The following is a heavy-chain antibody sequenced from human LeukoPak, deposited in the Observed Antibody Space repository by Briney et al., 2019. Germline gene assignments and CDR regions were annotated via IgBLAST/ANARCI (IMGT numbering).Heavy chain of an antibody. V-gene: IGHV4-39*01. Sequence: PSETLSLTCTVSGGSISSSSYYWGWIRQPPGKGLEWIGSIYYSGSTYYNPSLKSRVTISVDTSKNQFSLKLSSVTAADTAVYCCARQILWFGNYDYWGQGTLVTVSS. CDR2: IYYSGST. D-gene: IGHD3-10*01. CDR1: GGSISSSSYY. CDR3: ARQILWFGNYDY. J-gene: IGHJ4*02.